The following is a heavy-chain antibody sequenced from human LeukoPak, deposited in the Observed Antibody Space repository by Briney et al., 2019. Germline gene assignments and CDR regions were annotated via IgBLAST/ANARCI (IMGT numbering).Heavy chain of an antibody. J-gene: IGHJ4*02. CDR3: AQGSGDY. V-gene: IGHV4-34*09. D-gene: IGHD3-10*01. CDR2: IYYSGNT. Sequence: PSETLSLTCAVYGGSFSGYYWSWIRQPPGKGLEWIGYIYYSGNTYYNPSLKSRVTISVDTSKNQFSLKLSSVTAADTAVYYCAQGSGDYWGQGTLVTVSS. CDR1: GGSFSGYY.